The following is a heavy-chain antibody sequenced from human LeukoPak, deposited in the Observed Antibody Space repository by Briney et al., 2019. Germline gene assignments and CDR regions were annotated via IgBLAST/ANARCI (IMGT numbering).Heavy chain of an antibody. D-gene: IGHD3-22*01. CDR1: GGSFIGYY. J-gene: IGHJ4*02. V-gene: IGHV4-34*01. Sequence: PSETLSLTCAVYGGSFIGYYWSWIRQPPGKGLEWIGEINHSGSTNYNTSLKSRVTISVDTSKNQFSLKLSSVTAADTAVYYCARGRGYDSSGYDYWGQGTLVTVSS. CDR2: INHSGST. CDR3: ARGRGYDSSGYDY.